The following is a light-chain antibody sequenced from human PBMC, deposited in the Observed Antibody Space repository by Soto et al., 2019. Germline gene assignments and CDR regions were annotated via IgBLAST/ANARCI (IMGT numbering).Light chain of an antibody. CDR1: QSVSVN. CDR3: QHYHNWPPWT. V-gene: IGKV3-15*01. Sequence: EIVMTQSPATLSASPGERVTLSCRASQSVSVNLAWYQQNPGQAPRLLIYGASTRATGIPARFSGSGSGTEFTLTISSLQSEDFAFYYCQHYHNWPPWTFGQGTKVDIK. CDR2: GAS. J-gene: IGKJ1*01.